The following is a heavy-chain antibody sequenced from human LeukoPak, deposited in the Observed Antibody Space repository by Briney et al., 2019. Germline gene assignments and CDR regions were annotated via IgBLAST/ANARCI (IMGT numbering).Heavy chain of an antibody. D-gene: IGHD5-12*01. CDR3: AISRGYSGYDFDY. J-gene: IGHJ4*02. CDR1: GYTLTSYY. Sequence: ASVNVSFKASGYTLTSYYMHWVRQAPGQGLEWMGIINPSGGSTSYAQKFQGRVTMTRDTSTSTAYMELSSLRSEDTAVYYCAISRGYSGYDFDYWGQGTLVTVSS. V-gene: IGHV1-46*01. CDR2: INPSGGST.